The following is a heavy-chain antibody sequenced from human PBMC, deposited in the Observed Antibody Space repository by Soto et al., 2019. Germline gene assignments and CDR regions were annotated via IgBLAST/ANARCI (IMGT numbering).Heavy chain of an antibody. CDR3: ARDWTAGFNWNYHFFDF. Sequence: QMQLVESGGGVVQPGRSLRLSCAASGFTFSRYGIHWVRLVPGKGLEWVAVISSDGSNKWYGDSVKGRFTISRDNSENIVYLQMSNMGPEDTALYYCARDWTAGFNWNYHFFDFWGQGTPVTVSS. CDR1: GFTFSRYG. V-gene: IGHV3-30*03. D-gene: IGHD1-7*01. CDR2: ISSDGSNK. J-gene: IGHJ4*02.